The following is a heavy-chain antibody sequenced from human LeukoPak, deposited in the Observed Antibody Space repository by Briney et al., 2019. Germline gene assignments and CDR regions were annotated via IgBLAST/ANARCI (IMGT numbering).Heavy chain of an antibody. CDR1: GFTFSSYG. V-gene: IGHV3-30*18. Sequence: GGSLRLSCAASGFTFSSYGMHWVRQAPGKGLEWVAVISYDGSNKYYADSVKGRFTISRDNSKNTLYLQMNSLRAEDTAVYYCAKKDGGSCYYYGMDVWGQGTTVTVSS. CDR2: ISYDGSNK. J-gene: IGHJ6*02. D-gene: IGHD2-15*01. CDR3: AKKDGGSCYYYGMDV.